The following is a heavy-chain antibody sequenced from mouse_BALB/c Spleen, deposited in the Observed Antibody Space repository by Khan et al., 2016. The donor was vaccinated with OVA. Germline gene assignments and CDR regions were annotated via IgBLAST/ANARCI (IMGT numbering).Heavy chain of an antibody. CDR3: ARGGNYVLYALDY. J-gene: IGHJ4*01. V-gene: IGHV1-81*01. CDR2: IYPGSDNT. D-gene: IGHD2-1*01. Sequence: QVQLQQSGPELVKPGASVKMSCKASGYTFTDYVIGWVKQRTGQGLEWIGEIYPGSDNTYYNEKFKGKATLTADKSSNTAYMQLSSLTSEDSAVYFCARGGNYVLYALDYWSQGISVTVSS. CDR1: GYTFTDYV.